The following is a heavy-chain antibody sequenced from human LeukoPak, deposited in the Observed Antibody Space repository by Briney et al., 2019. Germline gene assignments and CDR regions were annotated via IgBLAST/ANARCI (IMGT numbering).Heavy chain of an antibody. J-gene: IGHJ4*02. Sequence: SETLSLTCTVSGGSISSYYWSWIRQPPGKGLEWIGYIYYSGSTNYNPSLKSRVTISVDTSKNQFSLKLSSVTAADTAVYYCARVGGYDFWSGYYGIDYWGQGTLVTVSS. CDR2: IYYSGST. CDR3: ARVGGYDFWSGYYGIDY. V-gene: IGHV4-59*01. CDR1: GGSISSYY. D-gene: IGHD3-3*01.